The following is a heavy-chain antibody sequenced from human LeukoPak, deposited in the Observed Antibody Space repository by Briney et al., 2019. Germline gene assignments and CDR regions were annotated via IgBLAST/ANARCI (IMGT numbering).Heavy chain of an antibody. J-gene: IGHJ4*02. CDR1: GYSFTSYW. CDR2: IYPGDSDT. V-gene: IGHV5-51*01. CDR3: ARQSDILTGYIDY. D-gene: IGHD3-9*01. Sequence: GESLKISCKGSGYSFTSYWIGWVRQMPGKGLEWMGIIYPGDSDTRHSPSFQGQVTISADKSISTAYLQWSSLKASDTAMYYCARQSDILTGYIDYWGQGTLVTVSS.